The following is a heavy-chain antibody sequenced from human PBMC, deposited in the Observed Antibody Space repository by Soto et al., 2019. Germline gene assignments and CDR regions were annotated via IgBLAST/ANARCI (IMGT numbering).Heavy chain of an antibody. CDR3: ARDGYNLQFDY. CDR1: GFTFSSYW. CDR2: INSDGSST. D-gene: IGHD5-12*01. V-gene: IGHV3-74*01. Sequence: GGSLRLSCAASGFTFSSYWMHWVRQAPGKGLVWVSSINSDGSSTSYADSVKGIFTISRDNAKNTLYLQMNSLSAEDTAVYYCARDGYNLQFDYWGQRTLVTVSS. J-gene: IGHJ4*02.